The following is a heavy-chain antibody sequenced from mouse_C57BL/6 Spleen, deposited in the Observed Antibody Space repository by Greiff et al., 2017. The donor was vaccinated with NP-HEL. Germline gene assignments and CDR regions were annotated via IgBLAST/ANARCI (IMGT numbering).Heavy chain of an antibody. Sequence: QVQLQQSGAELVRPGASVTLSCKASGYTFTDYEMHWVKQTPVHGLEWIGAIDPETGGTAYNQKFKGKAILTADKSSSTAYMELRSLTSEDSAVYYCTRYHLLRYFDYWGQGTTLTVSS. V-gene: IGHV1-15*01. CDR3: TRYHLLRYFDY. D-gene: IGHD1-1*01. J-gene: IGHJ2*01. CDR1: GYTFTDYE. CDR2: IDPETGGT.